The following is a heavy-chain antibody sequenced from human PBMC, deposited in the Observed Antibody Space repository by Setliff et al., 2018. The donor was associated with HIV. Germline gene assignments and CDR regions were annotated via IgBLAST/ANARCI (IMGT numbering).Heavy chain of an antibody. CDR1: GGSFSGYY. CDR3: VRRRGPMVRGVDPSPSYYFDY. D-gene: IGHD3-10*01. CDR2: INYGRTT. Sequence: PSETLSLTCAVYGGSFSGYYWSWIRQSPGKGLEWIGEINYGRTTNYNPSLESRVTISVDTSKIQFSLRMKSVNAGDTGKYYCVRRRGPMVRGVDPSPSYYFDYWGQGTLVTVSS. V-gene: IGHV4-34*01. J-gene: IGHJ4*02.